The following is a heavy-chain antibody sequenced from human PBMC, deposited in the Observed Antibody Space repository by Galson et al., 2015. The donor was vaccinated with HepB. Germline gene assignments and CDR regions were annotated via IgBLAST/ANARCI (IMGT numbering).Heavy chain of an antibody. V-gene: IGHV1-3*01. J-gene: IGHJ4*02. Sequence: SVKVSCKASGYTFTNSAIHWVRQAPGQRPEWMGWINAANANRKYSQKFQGRLTITRDTSAITVYMELSSLGSEDTAVYYCARGAEYFDYWGQGTLVTVSS. CDR2: INAANANR. CDR1: GYTFTNSA. CDR3: ARGAEYFDY.